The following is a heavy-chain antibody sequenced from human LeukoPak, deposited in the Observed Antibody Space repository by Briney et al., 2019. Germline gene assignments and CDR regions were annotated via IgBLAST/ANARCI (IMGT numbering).Heavy chain of an antibody. CDR3: ARPRTTSSSPNAFDI. CDR1: GYTFTSYG. CDR2: ISAYNGNT. D-gene: IGHD6-6*01. Sequence: ASVKVSCKASGYTFTSYGISWVRQAPGQGLEWMGWISAYNGNTNYAQKLQGRVTVTTDTSTSTAYMELRSLRSDDTAVYYCARPRTTSSSPNAFDIWGQGTMVTVSS. J-gene: IGHJ3*02. V-gene: IGHV1-18*01.